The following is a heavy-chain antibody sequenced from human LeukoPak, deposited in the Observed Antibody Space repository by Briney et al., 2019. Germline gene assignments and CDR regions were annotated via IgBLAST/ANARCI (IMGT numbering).Heavy chain of an antibody. CDR3: ARGWGNIRTTGSSFEN. CDR1: GFTFSSYT. CDR2: ISGTLYTI. D-gene: IGHD3-16*01. Sequence: GGSLRLSCAASGFTFSSYTMNWVRQAPGKGLEWLAYISGTLYTIYYADSVRGRFTISRDNAKNSLYLQMNSLTVEDTAVYYCARGWGNIRTTGSSFENGGQGTRVTVSS. V-gene: IGHV3-48*04. J-gene: IGHJ4*02.